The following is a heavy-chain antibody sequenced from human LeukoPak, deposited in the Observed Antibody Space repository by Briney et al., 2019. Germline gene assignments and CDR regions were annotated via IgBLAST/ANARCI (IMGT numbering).Heavy chain of an antibody. CDR2: INHSGST. CDR3: APRGNSYWFDP. Sequence: SETLSLTCAVYGGSFSGYYWSWLRQPPGKGLEWIGEINHSGSTNYNPSLKSRVTISVDTSKNQFSLKLSSVTAADTAVYYCAPRGNSYWFDPWGQGTLVTVSS. J-gene: IGHJ5*02. CDR1: GGSFSGYY. V-gene: IGHV4-34*01. D-gene: IGHD3-10*01.